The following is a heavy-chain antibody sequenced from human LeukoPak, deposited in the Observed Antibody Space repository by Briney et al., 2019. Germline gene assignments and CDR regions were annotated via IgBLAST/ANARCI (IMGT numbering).Heavy chain of an antibody. D-gene: IGHD6-19*01. Sequence: KPSETLSLTCAVYGGSFSGYYWSWIRQPPGKGLEWIGEINHSGSTNYNPSLKSRVTISVDTSKNQFSLKLSSVTAADTAVCYCARAGSSGWYWGQGTLVTVSS. V-gene: IGHV4-34*01. CDR2: INHSGST. CDR1: GGSFSGYY. J-gene: IGHJ4*02. CDR3: ARAGSSGWY.